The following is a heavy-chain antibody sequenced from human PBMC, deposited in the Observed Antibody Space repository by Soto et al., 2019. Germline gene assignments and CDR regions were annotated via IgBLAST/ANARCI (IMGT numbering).Heavy chain of an antibody. Sequence: PSETLSLTCTVSGGSITRSAYYWGWIRQPPGKGLEWIGNVFYSGSTYYNPSLKSRVTISVDTSKNQFSLNLTSVTAADTAVYYCARHWFSYKCMDVWGQGXTVTVYS. CDR3: ARHWFSYKCMDV. CDR1: GGSITRSAYY. CDR2: VFYSGST. V-gene: IGHV4-39*01. D-gene: IGHD3-10*01. J-gene: IGHJ6*02.